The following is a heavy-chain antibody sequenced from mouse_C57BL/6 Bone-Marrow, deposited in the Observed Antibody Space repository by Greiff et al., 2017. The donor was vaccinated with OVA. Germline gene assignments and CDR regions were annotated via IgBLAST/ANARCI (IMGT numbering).Heavy chain of an antibody. CDR2: INPNNGGT. Sequence: VQLQQSGPELVKPGASVKISCKASGYTFTDYYMNWVKQSHGKSLEWIGDINPNNGGTSYNQKFKGKATLTVDKSSSTAYMELRSLTAEDSAVYYCARHYGSSLYAMDYWGQGTSVTVSS. V-gene: IGHV1-26*01. J-gene: IGHJ4*01. CDR1: GYTFTDYY. D-gene: IGHD1-1*01. CDR3: ARHYGSSLYAMDY.